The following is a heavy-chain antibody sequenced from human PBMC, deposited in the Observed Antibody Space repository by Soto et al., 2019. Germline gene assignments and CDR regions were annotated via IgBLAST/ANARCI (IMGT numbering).Heavy chain of an antibody. CDR1: GGTFSSYA. V-gene: IGHV1-69*01. J-gene: IGHJ4*02. CDR3: ASSAYYYDSSGLYYFDY. D-gene: IGHD3-22*01. Sequence: QVQLVQSGAEVKKPGSSVKVSCKASGGTFSSYAISWVRQAPGQGLEWMGGIIPIFGTANYAQKFQGRVTITADESTSTAYMGLSSLRSEDTAVYYCASSAYYYDSSGLYYFDYWGQGTLVTVSS. CDR2: IIPIFGTA.